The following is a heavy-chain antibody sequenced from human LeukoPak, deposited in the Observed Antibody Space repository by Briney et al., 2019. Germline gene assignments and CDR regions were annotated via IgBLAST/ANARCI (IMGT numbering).Heavy chain of an antibody. J-gene: IGHJ4*02. Sequence: SVKVSCKASGGTFSSYAISWMRQAPGQGLEWMGGIIPIFGTANYAQKFQGRVTITTDESTSTAYMELSSLRSEDTAVYYCASDEPYYYDSSGGLDYWGQGTLVTVSS. CDR1: GGTFSSYA. CDR2: IIPIFGTA. D-gene: IGHD3-22*01. V-gene: IGHV1-69*05. CDR3: ASDEPYYYDSSGGLDY.